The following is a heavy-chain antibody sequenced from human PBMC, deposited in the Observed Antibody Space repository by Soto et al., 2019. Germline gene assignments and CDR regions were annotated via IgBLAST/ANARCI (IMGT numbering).Heavy chain of an antibody. Sequence: GGSLRLSCAVSGVIVSSYSMNWVRQAPGKGLEWVSLVYSDTTGGSTYYADSVRGRFTISRDSSKNTLDLQMNNLRAEDTAVYYCASVEASARNLAPYYFDSWGQGILVTVSS. CDR2: VYSDTTGGST. CDR3: ASVEASARNLAPYYFDS. D-gene: IGHD2-21*01. V-gene: IGHV3-53*01. J-gene: IGHJ4*02. CDR1: GVIVSSYS.